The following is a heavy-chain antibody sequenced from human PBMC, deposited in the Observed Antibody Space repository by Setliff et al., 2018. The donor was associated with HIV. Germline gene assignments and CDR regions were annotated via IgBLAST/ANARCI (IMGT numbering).Heavy chain of an antibody. CDR3: ARDLYSSGWYGLYYYGMDV. Sequence: SETLSLTCTVSGGSISSSSYYWGWIRQPPGKGLEWIGSIYYSGSTYYNPSLKSRVTISVDTSKNQLSLKLSSVTAADTAVYYCARDLYSSGWYGLYYYGMDVWGQGTTVTVSS. J-gene: IGHJ6*02. CDR1: GGSISSSSYY. CDR2: IYYSGST. D-gene: IGHD6-19*01. V-gene: IGHV4-39*07.